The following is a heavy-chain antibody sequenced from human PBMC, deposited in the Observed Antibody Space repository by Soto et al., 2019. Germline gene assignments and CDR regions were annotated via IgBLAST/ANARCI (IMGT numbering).Heavy chain of an antibody. V-gene: IGHV4-34*01. CDR2: INHSGST. D-gene: IGHD6-6*01. CDR1: GGSFSGYY. CDR3: ARGSINHPFDY. Sequence: SETLSLTCAVYGGSFSGYYWSWIRQPPGKGLEWIGEINHSGSTNYNPSLKSRVTISVDTSKNQFSLKLSSVTAADTAVYYCARGSINHPFDYWGQGTLVTVS. J-gene: IGHJ4*02.